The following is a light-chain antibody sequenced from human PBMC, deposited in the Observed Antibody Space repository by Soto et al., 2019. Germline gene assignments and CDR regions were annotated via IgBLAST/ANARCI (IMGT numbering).Light chain of an antibody. CDR1: QSIGKY. CDR3: QQTYNTPLT. Sequence: DIRMTQSPSTLSASVGDTFTITCRASQSIGKYLSWFQQTPGNAPKLLIYAASGLQSGVPSRFSGSGSGTDFTLTINSLQREDFATYYCQQTYNTPLTFGGGTKVDI. CDR2: AAS. J-gene: IGKJ4*01. V-gene: IGKV1-39*01.